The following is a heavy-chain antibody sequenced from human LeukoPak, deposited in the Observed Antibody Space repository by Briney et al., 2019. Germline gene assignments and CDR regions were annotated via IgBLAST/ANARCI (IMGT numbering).Heavy chain of an antibody. Sequence: PSETLSLTCTVSGGSISNYYWSWVRQPPGKGLEWIGYIYHSGSTYYNPSLKSRVTISVDRSKNQFSLKLSSVTAADTAVYYCARDLPLAAAGLWGQGTLVTVSS. D-gene: IGHD6-13*01. CDR2: IYHSGST. J-gene: IGHJ4*02. CDR1: GGSISNYY. V-gene: IGHV4-59*12. CDR3: ARDLPLAAAGL.